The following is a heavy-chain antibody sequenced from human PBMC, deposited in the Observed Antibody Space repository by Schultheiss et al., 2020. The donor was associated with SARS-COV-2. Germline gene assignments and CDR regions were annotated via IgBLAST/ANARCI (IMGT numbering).Heavy chain of an antibody. CDR1: GYTFTSYY. V-gene: IGHV1-46*01. CDR3: ARDARVTTVANPAWFDY. CDR2: INPSGGST. Sequence: ASVKVSCKASGYTFTSYYMHWVRQAPGQGLEWMGIINPSGGSTSYAQKFQGRVTMTRDTSTSTVYMELSSLRSEDTAVYYCARDARVTTVANPAWFDYWGQGTLVTVSS. D-gene: IGHD4-23*01. J-gene: IGHJ4*02.